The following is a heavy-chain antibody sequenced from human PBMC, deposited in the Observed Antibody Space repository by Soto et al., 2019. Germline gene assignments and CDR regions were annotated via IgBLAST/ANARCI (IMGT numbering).Heavy chain of an antibody. CDR3: ARHHDS. CDR2: IYYSGST. J-gene: IGHJ4*02. Sequence: LETLSLTRPVSGACISRYYWSWIRQPPGKGLEWIGYIYYSGSTNYNPSLKSRVTISVDTSKNQFSLKLSSVTAADTAVYYCARHHDSWGQGTLVTVSS. CDR1: GACISRYY. V-gene: IGHV4-59*08.